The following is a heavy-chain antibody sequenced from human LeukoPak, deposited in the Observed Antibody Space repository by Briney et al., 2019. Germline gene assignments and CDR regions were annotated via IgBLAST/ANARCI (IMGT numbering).Heavy chain of an antibody. CDR1: GYSISSGYY. CDR3: ASKGSSSSRYYFDY. CDR2: IYYSGST. J-gene: IGHJ4*02. D-gene: IGHD2-2*01. V-gene: IGHV4-61*05. Sequence: SETLSLTCTVSGYSISSGYYWSWIRQPPGKGLEWIGYIYYSGSTNYNPSLKSRVTFSVDKSKNQFSLKLTSVTAADTAVYYCASKGSSSSRYYFDYWGQGTLVTVSS.